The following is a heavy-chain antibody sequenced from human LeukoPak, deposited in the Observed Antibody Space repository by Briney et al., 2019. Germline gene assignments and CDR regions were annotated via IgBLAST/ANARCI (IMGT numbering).Heavy chain of an antibody. Sequence: ASVKVSCKASGYTFTSYDINWVRQATGQGLEWMGWMNPNSGNTGYAQKFQGRVTITRNTSISTAYMELSSLRSEDTAVYYYARGRVQLWSYYYYYMDVWGKGTTVTVSS. D-gene: IGHD5-18*01. J-gene: IGHJ6*03. V-gene: IGHV1-8*03. CDR1: GYTFTSYD. CDR2: MNPNSGNT. CDR3: ARGRVQLWSYYYYYMDV.